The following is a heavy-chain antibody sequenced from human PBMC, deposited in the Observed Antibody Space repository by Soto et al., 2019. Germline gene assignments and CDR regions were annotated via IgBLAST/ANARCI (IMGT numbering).Heavy chain of an antibody. D-gene: IGHD4-17*01. CDR2: IDPSDSYT. CDR3: ARPSDGDYIYYYGMDV. Sequence: GESLKISCKGSGYSFTSYWISWVRQMPGKGLEWMGRIDPSDSYTNYSPSFQGHVTISADKSISTAYLQWSSLKASDTAMYYCARPSDGDYIYYYGMDVWGQGTTVTVSS. J-gene: IGHJ6*02. CDR1: GYSFTSYW. V-gene: IGHV5-10-1*01.